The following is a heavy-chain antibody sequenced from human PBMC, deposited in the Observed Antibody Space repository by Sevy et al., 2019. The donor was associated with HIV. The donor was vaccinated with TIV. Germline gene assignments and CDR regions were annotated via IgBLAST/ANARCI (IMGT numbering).Heavy chain of an antibody. CDR3: ARDRRTLNYYASSGYNYYFDY. D-gene: IGHD3-22*01. J-gene: IGHJ4*02. Sequence: GGSLRLSCAASGFTFSNYNMNWVRKAPGKGLEWVSSITSSSDYIYDADSVKGRFTISRDNAKNSLYLQMNSLKAEDTAVYYCARDRRTLNYYASSGYNYYFDYWGQGTLVTVSS. CDR1: GFTFSNYN. V-gene: IGHV3-21*01. CDR2: ITSSSDYI.